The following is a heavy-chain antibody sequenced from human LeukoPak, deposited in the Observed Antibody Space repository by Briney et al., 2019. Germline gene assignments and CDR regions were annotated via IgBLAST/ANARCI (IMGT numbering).Heavy chain of an antibody. J-gene: IGHJ5*02. CDR1: GGSISSYY. CDR3: ARLVTGATNWFDP. CDR2: IYNSGT. D-gene: IGHD1-20*01. Sequence: SETLSHTCSLSGGSISSYYWTWIRQPPGKGLEWIGYIYNSGTNYNPSLKSRVTISVDTSKNQFSLKLNSVTATDTAMYYCARLVTGATNWFDPWGQGTLVTVSS. V-gene: IGHV4-59*08.